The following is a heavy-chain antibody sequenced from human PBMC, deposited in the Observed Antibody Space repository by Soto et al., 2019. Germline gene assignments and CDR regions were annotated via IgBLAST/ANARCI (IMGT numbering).Heavy chain of an antibody. V-gene: IGHV4-4*07. Sequence: KPSETLSLTCTVSGASIRNYFWTWIRQPAGKGLEWIGRINPRGITNYNPSLKSRVTMSVDTSKNQFSLNLTSVTAADTAVYYCARESVGERPLDYWGQGTLVTVSS. CDR3: ARESVGERPLDY. CDR2: INPRGIT. J-gene: IGHJ4*02. D-gene: IGHD3-16*01. CDR1: GASIRNYF.